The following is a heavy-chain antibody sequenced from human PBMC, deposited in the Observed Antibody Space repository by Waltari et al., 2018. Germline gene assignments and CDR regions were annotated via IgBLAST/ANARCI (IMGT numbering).Heavy chain of an antibody. Sequence: EVQLVESGGGLVQPGGSLRLSCAASGFTFSEYWMTWMRQAPGKGVEWVANIKEDGSIKYYVDSVKGRFTISRDNAKNSLFLQMDSLRVEDTAVYYCAMGGSAFLEAVYWGQGTLVTVSS. CDR1: GFTFSEYW. J-gene: IGHJ4*02. D-gene: IGHD3-3*01. CDR3: AMGGSAFLEAVY. CDR2: IKEDGSIK. V-gene: IGHV3-7*04.